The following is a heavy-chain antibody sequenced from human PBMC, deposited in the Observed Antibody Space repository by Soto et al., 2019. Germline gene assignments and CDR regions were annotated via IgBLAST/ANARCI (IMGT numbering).Heavy chain of an antibody. V-gene: IGHV3-30*18. CDR3: AKDWVGGSNRYYLEY. CDR1: VFTFSGYA. Sequence: WGSLLLPSAAAVFTFSGYALHSVRQARGKGLDWVAFLSHHSYKKYYAVSVKGRFTVSIDNSKNTLYLQMNSLTTEDTAVYYCAKDWVGGSNRYYLEYWGRGTTVTVSP. CDR2: LSHHSYKK. J-gene: IGHJ4*02. D-gene: IGHD1-26*01.